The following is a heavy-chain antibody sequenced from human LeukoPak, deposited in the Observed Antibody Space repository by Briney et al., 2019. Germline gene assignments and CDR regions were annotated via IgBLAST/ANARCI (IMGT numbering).Heavy chain of an antibody. CDR3: ARDDDISADY. J-gene: IGHJ4*02. D-gene: IGHD1-1*01. CDR2: ISAQYGST. V-gene: IGHV1-18*01. CDR1: GYTFTSYG. Sequence: GASVKVSCATFGYTFTSYGITWVRQAPGQGLEWLGWISAQYGSTHYTQRLQDRVTMSTDTSTNTVYMELRSLTSDDTAVYYCARDDDISADYWGQGTLVTVSS.